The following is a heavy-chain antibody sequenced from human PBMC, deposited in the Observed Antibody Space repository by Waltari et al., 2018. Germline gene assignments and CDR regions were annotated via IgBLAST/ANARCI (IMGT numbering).Heavy chain of an antibody. CDR3: ARAYYYGSGSYNPPTY. J-gene: IGHJ4*02. Sequence: EVQLVESGGGLVQPGGSLRLSCAASGFTFSSYWMSWVRQAPGKGLEWVANIKQDGRENYYVDSVKGRFTISRDNAKNSLYLQMNSLRAEDTAVYYCARAYYYGSGSYNPPTYWGQGTLVTVSS. D-gene: IGHD3-10*01. CDR1: GFTFSSYW. CDR2: IKQDGREN. V-gene: IGHV3-7*04.